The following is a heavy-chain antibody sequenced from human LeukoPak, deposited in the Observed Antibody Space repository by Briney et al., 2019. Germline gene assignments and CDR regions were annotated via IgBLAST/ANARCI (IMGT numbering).Heavy chain of an antibody. CDR3: AKAGSIRFDY. V-gene: IGHV3-23*01. D-gene: IGHD1-26*01. J-gene: IGHJ4*02. CDR1: GFTFRSSA. Sequence: AGGSLRLSCAASGFTFRSSALSWVRQAPGKGLEWVSGISGNGGGTYYADSVKGRFTISRDNSKNTLHLQMNNLRAEDTAVYYCAKAGSIRFDYWGQGTLVTVSS. CDR2: ISGNGGGT.